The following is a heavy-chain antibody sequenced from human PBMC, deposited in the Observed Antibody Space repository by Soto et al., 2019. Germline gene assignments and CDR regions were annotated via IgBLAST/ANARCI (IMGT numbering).Heavy chain of an antibody. J-gene: IGHJ4*02. CDR2: IKSKTDGGTT. CDR3: TTVGALGYSGYDYYFDY. CDR1: GFTFSNAW. D-gene: IGHD5-12*01. V-gene: IGHV3-15*01. Sequence: GGSLRLSCAASGFTFSNAWMSWVRQAPGKGLEWVGRIKSKTDGGTTDYAAPVKGRFTISRDDSKNTLYLQMNSLKTEDTAVYYCTTVGALGYSGYDYYFDYWGQGTLVTVSS.